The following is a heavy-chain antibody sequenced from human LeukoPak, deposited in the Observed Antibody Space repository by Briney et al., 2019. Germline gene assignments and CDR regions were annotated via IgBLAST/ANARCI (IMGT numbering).Heavy chain of an antibody. CDR2: IGTIGDT. Sequence: GGSLRLSCAASGFTFSSYDFHWVRQAPGYGLEWVSGIGTIGDTYYLGSVKGRFTISRENAKNSLYLQMNSLRAGDTAVYYCARGRSFNYNDNSAHYLYWGQGTVVTVSS. D-gene: IGHD3-22*01. V-gene: IGHV3-13*01. J-gene: IGHJ4*02. CDR1: GFTFSSYD. CDR3: ARGRSFNYNDNSAHYLY.